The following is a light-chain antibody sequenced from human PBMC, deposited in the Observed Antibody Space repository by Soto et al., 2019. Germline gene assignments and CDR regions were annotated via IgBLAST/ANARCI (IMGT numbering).Light chain of an antibody. CDR1: QNVNSN. CDR3: QQYNNWPPWA. V-gene: IGKV3-15*01. J-gene: IGKJ1*01. Sequence: EVLMTQSPATLSVYPGERVTLSCRASQNVNSNLAWYQQKPGQAPRLLIYRTSTRATGIPARFSGSGSGTEFTLTISSLQSEDFALYYCQQYNNWPPWAFGQGTKVEIK. CDR2: RTS.